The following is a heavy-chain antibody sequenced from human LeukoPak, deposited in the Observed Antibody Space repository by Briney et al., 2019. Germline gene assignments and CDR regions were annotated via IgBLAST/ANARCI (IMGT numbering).Heavy chain of an antibody. D-gene: IGHD5/OR15-5a*01. CDR1: GGSIYTGDYY. Sequence: SETLSLTCTVSGGSIYTGDYYWAWIRQPPGKGLEGIGSLFYSGNMYYNPSLKSRVTISVDTSKNQFSLNLNSVTAADTALYYCARENIVSTRGFDCWGQGTLVTVSS. V-gene: IGHV4-39*07. J-gene: IGHJ4*02. CDR3: ARENIVSTRGFDC. CDR2: LFYSGNM.